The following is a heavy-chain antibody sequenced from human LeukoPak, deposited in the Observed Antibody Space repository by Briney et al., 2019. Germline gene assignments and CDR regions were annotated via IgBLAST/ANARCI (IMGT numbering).Heavy chain of an antibody. CDR1: GFTFSSYA. J-gene: IGHJ2*01. Sequence: GGSLRLSCAASGFTFSSYAMSWVRQAPGKGLEWVSAISGSGGSTYYADSVKGRFTISRDNSKNTLYLQMNSLRAEDTAVYYCAKDLAYGYCSSTSCYKGDWYFDLWGRGTLVTVSS. D-gene: IGHD2-2*02. CDR2: ISGSGGST. CDR3: AKDLAYGYCSSTSCYKGDWYFDL. V-gene: IGHV3-23*01.